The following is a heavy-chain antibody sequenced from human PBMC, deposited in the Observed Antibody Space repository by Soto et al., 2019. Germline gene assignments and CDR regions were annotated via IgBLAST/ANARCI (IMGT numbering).Heavy chain of an antibody. Sequence: EVQLVETGGGLIQPGGSLRLSCAASGFTVSSNYMSWVRQAPGKGLEWVSVIYSGGSTYYADSVKGRFTISRDNSKNMLYLQMNSLRAEDTAVYYCARGDSSGWYYYYYGMDVWGQGTTVTVSS. D-gene: IGHD6-19*01. J-gene: IGHJ6*02. V-gene: IGHV3-53*02. CDR2: IYSGGST. CDR1: GFTVSSNY. CDR3: ARGDSSGWYYYYYGMDV.